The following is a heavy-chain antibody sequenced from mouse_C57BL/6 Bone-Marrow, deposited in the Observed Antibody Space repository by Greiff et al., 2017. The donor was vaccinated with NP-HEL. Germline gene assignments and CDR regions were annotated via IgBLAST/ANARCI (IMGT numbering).Heavy chain of an antibody. CDR2: IHPNSGST. Sequence: VQLQQPGAELVKPGASVKLSCKASGYTFTSYWMHWVKQRPGQGLEWIGMIHPNSGSTNYNEKFKSKATLTVDKSSSTAYMQLSSLTSEDSAVYYCARDYYDYGEVYFDYWGQGTTLTVSS. J-gene: IGHJ2*01. D-gene: IGHD2-4*01. V-gene: IGHV1-64*01. CDR3: ARDYYDYGEVYFDY. CDR1: GYTFTSYW.